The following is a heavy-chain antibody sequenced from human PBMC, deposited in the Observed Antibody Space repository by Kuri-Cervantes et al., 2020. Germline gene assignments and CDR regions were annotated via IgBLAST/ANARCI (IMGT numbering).Heavy chain of an antibody. J-gene: IGHJ4*02. V-gene: IGHV1-18*04. CDR1: GYTFTDCY. CDR2: ISAYNGNT. D-gene: IGHD3-10*01. CDR3: ARTTYYYGSVDY. Sequence: ASVKVSCKASGYTFTDCYIHWVRQAPGQGLEWMGWISAYNGNTNYAQKLQGRVTMTTDTSTSTAYMELRSLRSDDTAVYYCARTTYYYGSVDYWGQGTLVTVSS.